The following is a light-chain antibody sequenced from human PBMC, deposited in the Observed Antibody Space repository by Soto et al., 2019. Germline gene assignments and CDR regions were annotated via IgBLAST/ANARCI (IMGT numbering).Light chain of an antibody. J-gene: IGKJ2*01. CDR3: QHRYTTPRT. V-gene: IGKV1-39*01. CDR1: QSISTY. Sequence: DIQMTQSPPSLSASVGDRVTITCRASQSISTYLNWYLQKPGKAPVLLIYAASRLQSGVPSRFNGSGSGTDFTLTINSLQPEDFATYYCQHRYTTPRTFGQGTKLEIK. CDR2: AAS.